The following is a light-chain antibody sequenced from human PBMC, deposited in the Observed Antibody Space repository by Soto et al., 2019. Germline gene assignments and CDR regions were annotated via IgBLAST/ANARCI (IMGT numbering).Light chain of an antibody. V-gene: IGLV2-14*03. CDR2: DVS. Sequence: QSALTQPASVSGSPGQSITISCPGTTSDVGGYNFVSWYKHHPGTAPKLMIYDVSNRPSGVSNRFSGSKSGNTASLTISGLQPEDEADYYCSSYTSSNTVVFGGGTKLTVL. CDR3: SSYTSSNTVV. CDR1: TSDVGGYNF. J-gene: IGLJ2*01.